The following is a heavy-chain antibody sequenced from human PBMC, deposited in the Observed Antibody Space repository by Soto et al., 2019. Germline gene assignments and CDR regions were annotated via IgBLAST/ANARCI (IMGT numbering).Heavy chain of an antibody. CDR3: VKDNLHSGSYENWYFDL. CDR2: TYYRSKWYN. Sequence: PSQTLSLTCAISGDSVSSDSVAWNWIRQSPSRGLEWLGRTYYRSKWYNDYADSVRGRFTISRDNSKNTLFLEMSSLRPEDTAVYDCVKDNLHSGSYENWYFDLWGRGTLVTVSS. V-gene: IGHV6-1*01. CDR1: GDSVSSDSVA. J-gene: IGHJ2*01. D-gene: IGHD1-26*01.